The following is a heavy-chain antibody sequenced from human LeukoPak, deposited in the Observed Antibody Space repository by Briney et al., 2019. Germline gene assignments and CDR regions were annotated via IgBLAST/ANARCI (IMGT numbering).Heavy chain of an antibody. V-gene: IGHV1-18*01. CDR1: GYTFTSYG. J-gene: IGHJ5*02. CDR2: ISAYNGNT. CDR3: ARAGSIQLWRQLRKNWFDP. D-gene: IGHD5-18*01. Sequence: ASVKVSCKASGYTFTSYGISWVRQAPGQGLEWMGWISAYNGNTNYAQKFQGRVTMTRNTSISTAYMELSSLRSEDTAVYYCARAGSIQLWRQLRKNWFDPWGQGTLVTVSS.